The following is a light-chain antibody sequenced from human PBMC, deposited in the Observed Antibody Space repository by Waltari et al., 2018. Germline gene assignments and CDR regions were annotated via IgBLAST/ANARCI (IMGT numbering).Light chain of an antibody. CDR3: YSSDSTGLRV. J-gene: IGLJ1*01. CDR2: EDT. Sequence: SSDLTQTTTVSVRPGQTARITWSGPEFPKKNADWFQQKSGQAPRLVIYEDTKRPSGIPERVSGSSSGTVATLTITGAQVDDEADYYCYSSDSTGLRVFGGGTTVVVL. CDR1: EFPKKN. V-gene: IGLV3-10*01.